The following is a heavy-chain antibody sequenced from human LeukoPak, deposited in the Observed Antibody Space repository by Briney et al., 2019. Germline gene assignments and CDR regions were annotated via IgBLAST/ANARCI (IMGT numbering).Heavy chain of an antibody. CDR3: ARHRVVVSLAVSFDY. CDR2: IYYSGST. Sequence: SETLSLTCAVSGYSISSGYYWGWIRQPPGKGLEWIGSIYYSGSTYYNPSLKSRVTISVDTSKNQFSLKLSSVTAADTAVYYCARHRVVVSLAVSFDYWGQGTLVTVSS. V-gene: IGHV4-38-2*01. CDR1: GYSISSGYY. J-gene: IGHJ4*02. D-gene: IGHD2-2*01.